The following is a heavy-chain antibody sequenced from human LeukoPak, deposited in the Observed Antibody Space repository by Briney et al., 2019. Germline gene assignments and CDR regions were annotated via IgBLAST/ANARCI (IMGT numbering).Heavy chain of an antibody. J-gene: IGHJ4*02. CDR3: ARAVVVAAIFDD. Sequence: PGGSLRLSCAASGFTVNSNYMSWVRQAPGKGLEWVSVIYSGGSTYYADSVKGRFTISRDNSKNTLYLQMNSLRAEDTAVYYCARAVVVAAIFDDGGQGTLVTVSS. V-gene: IGHV3-66*02. CDR2: IYSGGST. D-gene: IGHD2-15*01. CDR1: GFTVNSNY.